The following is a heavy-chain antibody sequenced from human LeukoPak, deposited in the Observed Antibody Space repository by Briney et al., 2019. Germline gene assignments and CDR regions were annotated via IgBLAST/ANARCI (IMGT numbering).Heavy chain of an antibody. Sequence: GSLRLSXXASGFTXSDHYMDWVRQAPGTGLEWVARIRDKANTYTTEYAASVKGRYTISRDDSKSSLYLQMNSLKTEDSAVYYCARGASSTSPYYYHALDVWGQGTTVTVSS. CDR2: IRDKANTYTT. D-gene: IGHD2-2*01. CDR1: GFTXSDHY. J-gene: IGHJ6*02. V-gene: IGHV3-72*01. CDR3: ARGASSTSPYYYHALDV.